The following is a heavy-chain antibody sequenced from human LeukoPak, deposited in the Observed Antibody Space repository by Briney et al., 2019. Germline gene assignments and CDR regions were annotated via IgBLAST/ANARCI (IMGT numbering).Heavy chain of an antibody. CDR2: INPSGGST. D-gene: IGHD2-15*01. J-gene: IGHJ4*02. V-gene: IGHV1-46*01. CDR3: ARDQVGAARFDS. CDR1: GYTFTSYY. Sequence: GASVKVSCKASGYTFTSYYMHWVRQAPGQGLEWMGIINPSGGSTSYAQKFQGRVTMTRDTSTSTVYMELSSLRSDDTAVYYCARDQVGAARFDSWGQGTLVTVSP.